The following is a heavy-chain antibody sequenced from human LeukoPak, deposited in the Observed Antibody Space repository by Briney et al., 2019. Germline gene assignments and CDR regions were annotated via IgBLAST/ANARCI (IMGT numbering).Heavy chain of an antibody. J-gene: IGHJ6*03. Sequence: SETLSLTCTVSGGSISSYYWSWIRQPPGKGLEWIGYIYYSGSTNYNPSLKSRVTISVDTSKNQFSLKLSSVTAADTAVYYCARSGAYYYYMDVWGKGTTVTVSS. CDR1: GGSISSYY. D-gene: IGHD3-10*01. CDR2: IYYSGST. V-gene: IGHV4-59*01. CDR3: ARSGAYYYYMDV.